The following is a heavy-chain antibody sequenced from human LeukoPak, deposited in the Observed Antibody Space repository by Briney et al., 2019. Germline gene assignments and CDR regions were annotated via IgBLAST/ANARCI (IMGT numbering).Heavy chain of an antibody. D-gene: IGHD3-16*01. CDR2: ISGGGGST. CDR1: GFTFSSYA. Sequence: GGSLRLSCAASGFTFSSYAMSWVRQAPGKGLEWVSVISGGGGSTYYADSVKGRFTISRDNSKNTLYLQMNSLRAEDTAVYYCARTFKINAYFDYWGQGTLVTVSS. V-gene: IGHV3-23*01. J-gene: IGHJ4*02. CDR3: ARTFKINAYFDY.